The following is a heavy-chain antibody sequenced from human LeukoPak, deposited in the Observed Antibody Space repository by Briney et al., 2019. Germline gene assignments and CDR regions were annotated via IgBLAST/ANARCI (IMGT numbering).Heavy chain of an antibody. CDR2: VHLDGRT. D-gene: IGHD6-25*01. V-gene: IGHV4-4*02. CDR3: AREGGFYRPLDY. CDR1: GGAVSSTNW. Sequence: SETLSLTCGVSGGAVSSTNWWTWIRQPPGKGLEWIGEVHLDGRTNFNPSLKSRLTMSVDLSENHVSLKLTSVTAADTAVYYCAREGGFYRPLDYSGQGTLVTVSS. J-gene: IGHJ4*02.